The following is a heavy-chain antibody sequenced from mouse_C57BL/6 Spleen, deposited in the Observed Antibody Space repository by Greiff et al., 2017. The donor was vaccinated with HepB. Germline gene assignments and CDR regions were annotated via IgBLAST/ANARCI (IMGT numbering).Heavy chain of an antibody. V-gene: IGHV1-54*01. CDR1: GYAFTNYL. CDR2: INPGSGGT. CDR3: ARYDYDGDYYAMDY. D-gene: IGHD2-4*01. Sequence: VQLQQSGAELVRPGTSVKVSCKASGYAFTNYLIEWVKQRPGQGLEWIGVINPGSGGTNYNEKFKGKATLTADKSSSTAYMQLSSLTSEDSAVYFCARYDYDGDYYAMDYWGKGTSVTVSS. J-gene: IGHJ4*01.